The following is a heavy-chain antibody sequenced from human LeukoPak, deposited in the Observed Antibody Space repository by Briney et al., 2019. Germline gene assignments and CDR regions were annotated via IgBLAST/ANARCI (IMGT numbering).Heavy chain of an antibody. CDR2: RYYSGST. V-gene: IGHV4-59*01. CDR1: GGSISSYY. Sequence: SETLALTCSVSGGSISSYYWTWIRQPPGKGLEWIGYRYYSGSTTYNPSVKSRVTISVDTSKSQFSLKLISVTAADTAIYYCARVRGNFETHWGQGKLVTVSS. D-gene: IGHD3-16*01. J-gene: IGHJ1*01. CDR3: ARVRGNFETH.